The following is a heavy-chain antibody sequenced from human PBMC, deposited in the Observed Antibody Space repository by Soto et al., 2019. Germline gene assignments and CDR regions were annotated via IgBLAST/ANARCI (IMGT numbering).Heavy chain of an antibody. J-gene: IGHJ5*02. CDR3: ARVGATVTTLLSRINWFDP. V-gene: IGHV3-66*01. CDR2: IYSGGST. Sequence: GGSLRLSCAASGFTVSSNYMSWVRQAPGKGLEWVSVIYSGGSTYYADSVKGRFTISRDNSKNTLYLQMNSLRAEDTAVYYCARVGATVTTLLSRINWFDPWGQGTLVTVSS. D-gene: IGHD4-17*01. CDR1: GFTVSSNY.